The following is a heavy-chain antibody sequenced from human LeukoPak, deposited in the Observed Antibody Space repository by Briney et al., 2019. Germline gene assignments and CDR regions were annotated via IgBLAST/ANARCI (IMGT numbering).Heavy chain of an antibody. V-gene: IGHV4-59*01. CDR3: ESAHYYDSSGFYFDY. Sequence: SETLSLTCTVSGGSISSYYWSWIRQPPGKGLEWIGYIYYSGSTNYNPSLKSRVTISVDTSKNQFSLKLSSVTAADTAVYYCESAHYYDSSGFYFDYWGQGTLVTVPP. CDR1: GGSISSYY. J-gene: IGHJ4*02. D-gene: IGHD3-22*01. CDR2: IYYSGST.